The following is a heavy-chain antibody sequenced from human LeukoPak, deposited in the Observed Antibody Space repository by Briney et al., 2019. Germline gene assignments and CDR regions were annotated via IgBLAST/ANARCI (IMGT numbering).Heavy chain of an antibody. Sequence: SETLSLTCTVSGGSISSSSYYWGWIRQPPGKGLEWIGSIYYSGSTYYNPSLKSRVTISVDTSKNQFSLKLSSVTAADTAVYYCARGERYSYGSFDYWGQGTLVTVSS. CDR2: IYYSGST. CDR3: ARGERYSYGSFDY. D-gene: IGHD5-18*01. CDR1: GGSISSSSYY. V-gene: IGHV4-39*07. J-gene: IGHJ4*02.